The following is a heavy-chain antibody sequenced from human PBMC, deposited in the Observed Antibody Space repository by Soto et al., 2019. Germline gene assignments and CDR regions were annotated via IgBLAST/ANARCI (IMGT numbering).Heavy chain of an antibody. V-gene: IGHV4-4*07. J-gene: IGHJ4*02. CDR1: GASISSSYY. Sequence: PSETLSLTCTVSGASISSSYYWSWIRQSAGKGLEWIGCIEASGSTNYNPSLRSRVTMSVDTSKNQFSLKLTSVTAADTAVYYCARHYGDSFWGQRTLVIFSS. D-gene: IGHD4-17*01. CDR3: ARHYGDSF. CDR2: IEASGST.